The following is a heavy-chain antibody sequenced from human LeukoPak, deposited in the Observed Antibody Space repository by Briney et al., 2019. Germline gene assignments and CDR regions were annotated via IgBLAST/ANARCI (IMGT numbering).Heavy chain of an antibody. Sequence: GGSLRLSCAASGFTFSSYGMHWVRQAPGKGLEWVAFIRYDGSNKYYADSVKGRFTISRDNSKNTLYLQMNSLRAEDTAVYYCAKDRHPTVVVPAAIDYWGQGTLVTVSS. V-gene: IGHV3-30*02. D-gene: IGHD2-2*01. CDR3: AKDRHPTVVVPAAIDY. CDR1: GFTFSSYG. CDR2: IRYDGSNK. J-gene: IGHJ4*02.